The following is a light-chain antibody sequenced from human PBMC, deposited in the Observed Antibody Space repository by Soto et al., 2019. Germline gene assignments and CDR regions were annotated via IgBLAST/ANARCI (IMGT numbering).Light chain of an antibody. V-gene: IGKV4-1*01. CDR2: WAS. CDR3: QHYYSAPIT. Sequence: DIVMTQSPDSLAVSLGERSTINCKSSQSVLYRSNNKNYLAWYQQKPGQPPKLLIYWASTRESGVPDRFSVSGSGTDFTLTINSLQAEDVAVYYCQHYYSAPITFGQGTRLEIK. J-gene: IGKJ5*01. CDR1: QSVLYRSNNKNY.